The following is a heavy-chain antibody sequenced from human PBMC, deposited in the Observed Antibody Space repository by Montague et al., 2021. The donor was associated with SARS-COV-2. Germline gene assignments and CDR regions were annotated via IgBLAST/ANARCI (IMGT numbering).Heavy chain of an antibody. Sequence: SETLSLTCAVYGGSFSGYYWSWIRQPSGKGLEWIGEINHSGSTNYNPSLKSRVTISVDTSKNQFSLKLSSVTAADTAVYYCARERYSFSLTRGSTWFDPWGQGTLVTVS. D-gene: IGHD3-9*01. CDR3: ARERYSFSLTRGSTWFDP. J-gene: IGHJ5*02. V-gene: IGHV4-34*01. CDR2: INHSGST. CDR1: GGSFSGYY.